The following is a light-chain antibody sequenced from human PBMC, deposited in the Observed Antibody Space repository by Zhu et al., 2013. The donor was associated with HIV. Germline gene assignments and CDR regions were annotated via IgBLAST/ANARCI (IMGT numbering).Light chain of an antibody. J-gene: IGKJ1*01. CDR3: QQYATSPRT. V-gene: IGKV3-20*01. CDR1: QSVGNY. CDR2: GAS. Sequence: EIVLTQSPGTLSLSPGERATLSCKASQSVGNYLAWYQQKPGQAPRLLIYGASSRAAGTPDRFSGTESGTDFTLVINRLEPEDFAVYYCQQYATSPRTFGQGTKVEIK.